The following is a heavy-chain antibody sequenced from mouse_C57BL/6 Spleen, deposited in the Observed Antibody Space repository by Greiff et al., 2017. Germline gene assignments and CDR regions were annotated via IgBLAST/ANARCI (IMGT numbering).Heavy chain of an antibody. D-gene: IGHD1-1*01. J-gene: IGHJ2*01. CDR3: ARQGKDYGSSYNFDY. Sequence: EVTVVESGGDLVKPGGSLKLSCAASGFTFSSYGMSWVRQTPDKRLEWVATISSGGSYTYYPDSVKGRFTISRDNAKNTLYLQMSSLKSEDTAMYYCARQGKDYGSSYNFDYWGQGTTLTVSS. CDR2: ISSGGSYT. V-gene: IGHV5-6*01. CDR1: GFTFSSYG.